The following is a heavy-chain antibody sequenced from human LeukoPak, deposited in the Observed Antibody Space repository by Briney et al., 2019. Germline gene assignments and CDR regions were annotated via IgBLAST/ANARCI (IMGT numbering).Heavy chain of an antibody. CDR2: TFYRSKWYN. V-gene: IGHV6-1*01. D-gene: IGHD3-3*01. J-gene: IGHJ4*02. Sequence: SRTLSLTCAISGDSVSSNSAAWNWIRQSPSRGLEWLGRTFYRSKWYNDYAVSVKSRITINPDTPKNQVSLQLNSVTPEDTAVYYCARETSFRYYDIWSGWDYWGQGTLVTVSS. CDR3: ARETSFRYYDIWSGWDY. CDR1: GDSVSSNSAA.